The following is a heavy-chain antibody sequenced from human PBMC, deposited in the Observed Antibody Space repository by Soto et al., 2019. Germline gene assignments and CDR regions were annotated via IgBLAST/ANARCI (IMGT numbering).Heavy chain of an antibody. V-gene: IGHV4-34*01. CDR1: GGSFSGYY. Sequence: LSLTCAVYGGSFSGYYWSWIRQPPGKGLEWIGEINHSGSTNYNPSLKSRVTISVDTSKNQFSLKLSSVTAADTAVYYCARAVLRFLEWLSDYGMDVWGQGTTVTVSS. J-gene: IGHJ6*02. CDR3: ARAVLRFLEWLSDYGMDV. D-gene: IGHD3-3*01. CDR2: INHSGST.